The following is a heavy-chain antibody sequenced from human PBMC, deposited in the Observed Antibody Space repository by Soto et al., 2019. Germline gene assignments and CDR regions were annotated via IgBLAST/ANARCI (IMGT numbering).Heavy chain of an antibody. CDR2: ITATGDRT. J-gene: IGHJ4*02. CDR3: ATMNGYFEY. V-gene: IGHV3-23*01. CDR1: GFRFSSYS. D-gene: IGHD3-22*01. Sequence: PGGSLRLSCADSGFRFSSYSMSWVRQTPGKGLEWVAAITATGDRTYYADSVTGRFTISRDNSKKTHYLQMTSLWAEDTAMYYCATMNGYFEYWGQGTPVTVSS.